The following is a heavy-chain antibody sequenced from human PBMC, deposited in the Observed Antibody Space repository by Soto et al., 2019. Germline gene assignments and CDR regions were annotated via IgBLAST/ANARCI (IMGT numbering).Heavy chain of an antibody. Sequence: ASVKVSCKASGYTFTSYGISWVRQAPGQGLEWMGWISAYNGNTNYAQKLQGRVTMTTDTSTSTAYMELRSLRSDDTAVYYCARGYCSGGSCYSADYWGHGTLVTVSS. CDR3: ARGYCSGGSCYSADY. D-gene: IGHD2-15*01. V-gene: IGHV1-18*01. CDR2: ISAYNGNT. J-gene: IGHJ4*01. CDR1: GYTFTSYG.